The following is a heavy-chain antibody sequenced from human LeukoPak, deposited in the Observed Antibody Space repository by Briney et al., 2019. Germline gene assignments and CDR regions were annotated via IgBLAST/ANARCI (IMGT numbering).Heavy chain of an antibody. CDR1: GYTLTELS. V-gene: IGHV1-24*01. Sequence: ASVKVSCKVSGYTLTELSMHWVRQAPGKGLEWMGGFDPEDGETIYAQKFQGRVTMTEDTSTDTAYMELSSLRSEDTAVYYCATDLKRGDFWSGYYFDYWGQGTPVTVSS. J-gene: IGHJ4*02. CDR3: ATDLKRGDFWSGYYFDY. CDR2: FDPEDGET. D-gene: IGHD3-3*01.